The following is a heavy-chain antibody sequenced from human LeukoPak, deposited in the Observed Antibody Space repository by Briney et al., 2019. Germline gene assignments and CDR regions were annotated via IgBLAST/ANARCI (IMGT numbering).Heavy chain of an antibody. CDR1: GYTFTGHY. J-gene: IGHJ5*02. Sequence: ASVKVSCKASGYTFTGHYMHWVRQAPGQGLEWMGWINPNSGGTNYAQKFQGRVTMTEDTSTDTAYMELSSLRSEDTAVYYCATGHCSSTSCFNWFDPWGQGTLVTVSS. V-gene: IGHV1-2*02. CDR3: ATGHCSSTSCFNWFDP. CDR2: INPNSGGT. D-gene: IGHD2-2*01.